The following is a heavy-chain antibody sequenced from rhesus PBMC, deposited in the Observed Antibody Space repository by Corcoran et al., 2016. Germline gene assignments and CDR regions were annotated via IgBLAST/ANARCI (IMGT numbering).Heavy chain of an antibody. CDR3: SRETGFGGYYFDY. D-gene: IGHD7-45*01. J-gene: IGHJ4*01. CDR1: GSSFSDYY. CDR2: ICYTCSRT. Sequence: EVQLVESGGGLAKPVGSLRLSCAASGSSFSDYYMYWVRQAPWKGLEWVSGICYTCSRTCYTDSVKGRFTISGENAKNTLYLLMGSLRAEDTSVYYCSRETGFGGYYFDYWGQGVLVTVSS. V-gene: IGHV3S18*01.